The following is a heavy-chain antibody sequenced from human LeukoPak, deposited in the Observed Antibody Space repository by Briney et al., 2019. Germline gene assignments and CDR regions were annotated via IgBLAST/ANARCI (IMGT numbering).Heavy chain of an antibody. CDR2: INHSGST. Sequence: PSETLSLTCAVYGGSFSGYYWSWIRQPPGKGLEWIGEINHSGSTNYNPSLKSRVTISVDTSKNQFSLKLSSVTAADTAVYYCARLAGDQSSVDYWGQGTLVTVSS. D-gene: IGHD7-27*01. J-gene: IGHJ4*02. V-gene: IGHV4-34*01. CDR3: ARLAGDQSSVDY. CDR1: GGSFSGYY.